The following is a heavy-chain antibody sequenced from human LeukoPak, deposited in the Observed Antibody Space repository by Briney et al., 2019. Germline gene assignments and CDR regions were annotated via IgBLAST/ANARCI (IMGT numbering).Heavy chain of an antibody. CDR1: AGSISSGGYY. Sequence: SQTLSPTCTLSAGSISSGGYYWSWLRQPPGKGLEWFGYIYHSGSTYYNPSLKSRFTISVHRSKNLFSLKLCSVTAAHTVMYYGASDGWGRAVDNYYYYRDVWGKGTTVTVSS. CDR3: ASDGWGRAVDNYYYYRDV. D-gene: IGHD2-2*03. J-gene: IGHJ6*03. V-gene: IGHV4-30-2*01. CDR2: IYHSGST.